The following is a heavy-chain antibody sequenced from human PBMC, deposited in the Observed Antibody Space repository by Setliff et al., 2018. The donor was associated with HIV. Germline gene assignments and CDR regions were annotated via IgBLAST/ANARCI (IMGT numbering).Heavy chain of an antibody. CDR3: ARVIKSALLN. CDR2: LYISGNT. CDR1: GGPVSPFS. Sequence: PSETLSLTCSVSGGPVSPFSWTWVRQSPGKGLEWIGYLYISGNTDYNPSLRGRVTISRDTSKNEFTLTLSSVTAADAGVYFCARVIKSALLNWGRGTMVTVSS. J-gene: IGHJ4*02. V-gene: IGHV4-59*02.